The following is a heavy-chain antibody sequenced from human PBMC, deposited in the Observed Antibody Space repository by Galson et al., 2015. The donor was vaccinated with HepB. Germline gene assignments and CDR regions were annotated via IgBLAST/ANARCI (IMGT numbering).Heavy chain of an antibody. Sequence: SVKVSCKASGGTFSSYAISWVRQAPGQGLEWMGGIIPIFGTANYAQKFQGRVTITADESTSTAYMELSSLRSEDTAVYYCARAAIVGATTLYYFDYWGQGTLVTVSS. D-gene: IGHD1-26*01. CDR3: ARAAIVGATTLYYFDY. CDR2: IIPIFGTA. V-gene: IGHV1-69*13. J-gene: IGHJ4*02. CDR1: GGTFSSYA.